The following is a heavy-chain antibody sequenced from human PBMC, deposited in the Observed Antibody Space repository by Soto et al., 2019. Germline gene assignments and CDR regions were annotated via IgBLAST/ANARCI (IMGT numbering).Heavy chain of an antibody. CDR3: ARGQGWYAN. CDR2: IYSGGST. D-gene: IGHD2-8*01. Sequence: EVPLVESGGGLIQPGGSLRLSCAASGFTVSSNYMSWVRQAPGKGLGWVSVIYSGGSTYYADSVKGRFTISRDNSKNPLWLAMNSLRAQDTAVYYCARGQGWYANGGQGTLVTVSS. CDR1: GFTVSSNY. V-gene: IGHV3-53*01. J-gene: IGHJ4*02.